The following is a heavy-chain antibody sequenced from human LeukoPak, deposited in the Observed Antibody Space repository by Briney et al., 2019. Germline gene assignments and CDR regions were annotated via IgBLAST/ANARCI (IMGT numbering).Heavy chain of an antibody. CDR1: GFTFSNYG. Sequence: GGSLRLSCAASGFTFSNYGMHWVRQAPGKGLAWVAFIRYDGSNKSYADSVKGRFTISRDNSKNTQYLQMNRLRAEDTAVYYWAKDGGGWRQLSFDYWGQGTLVTVSS. D-gene: IGHD5-24*01. J-gene: IGHJ4*02. CDR2: IRYDGSNK. CDR3: AKDGGGWRQLSFDY. V-gene: IGHV3-30*02.